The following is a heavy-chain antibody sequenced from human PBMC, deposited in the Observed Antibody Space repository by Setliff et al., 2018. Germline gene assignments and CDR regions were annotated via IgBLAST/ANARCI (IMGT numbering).Heavy chain of an antibody. D-gene: IGHD3-22*01. CDR1: GGSISTYY. V-gene: IGHV4-59*01. Sequence: PSETLSLTCTVSGGSISTYYWSWIRQTPVKGLEWIGYVYYSGTTNYNPLFKSRVTISVDRPKNQFSLKLSSVTAADTGVYYCARDSALHSYRYDSSGYLDYWGQGALVTVSS. J-gene: IGHJ4*02. CDR3: ARDSALHSYRYDSSGYLDY. CDR2: VYYSGTT.